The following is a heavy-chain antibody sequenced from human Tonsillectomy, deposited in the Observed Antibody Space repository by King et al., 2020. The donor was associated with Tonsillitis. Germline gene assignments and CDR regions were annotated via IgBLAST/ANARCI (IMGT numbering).Heavy chain of an antibody. CDR2: ISWNSGSI. J-gene: IGHJ4*02. CDR3: AKGVFGSWGFDY. D-gene: IGHD1-26*01. CDR1: GFTFDDYA. V-gene: IGHV3-9*01. Sequence: VQLVESGGGLVQPGRSLRLSCAASGFTFDDYAMHWVRQAPGKGLEWVSGISWNSGSIGYADSVKGRFTISRDNAKNSLYLQMNRLRAEDTALYYCAKGVFGSWGFDYWGQGTLVTVSS.